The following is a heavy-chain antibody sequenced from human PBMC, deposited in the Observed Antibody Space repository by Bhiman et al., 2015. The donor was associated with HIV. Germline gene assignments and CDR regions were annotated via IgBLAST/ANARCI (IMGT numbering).Heavy chain of an antibody. CDR2: ISSSSYYI. D-gene: IGHD6-6*01. J-gene: IGHJ5*02. Sequence: EVQLVESGGGLVKPGGSLRLSCAVSGFTFSAYNMNWVRQAPGKGLEWVSSISSSSYYIYYADSVKGRFTISRDNAKNSLYLQMNSLRAEDTAVYYCARGSSSSLSAERFDPWGQGTLVTVSS. CDR3: ARGSSSSLSAERFDP. V-gene: IGHV3-21*01. CDR1: GFTFSAYN.